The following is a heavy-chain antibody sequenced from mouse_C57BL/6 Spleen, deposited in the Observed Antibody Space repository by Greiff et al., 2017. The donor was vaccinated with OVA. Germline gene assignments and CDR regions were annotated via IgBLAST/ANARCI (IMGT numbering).Heavy chain of an antibody. Sequence: EVKLVESGPELVKPGASVKISCKASGYSFTDYNMNWVKQSNGKSLEWIGVINPNYGTTSYNQKFKGKATLTVDQSSSTAYMQLNSLTSEDSAVYYCARSWYYGSSWYFYVWGTGTTVTVSS. V-gene: IGHV1-39*01. J-gene: IGHJ1*03. D-gene: IGHD1-1*01. CDR1: GYSFTDYN. CDR2: INPNYGTT. CDR3: ARSWYYGSSWYFYV.